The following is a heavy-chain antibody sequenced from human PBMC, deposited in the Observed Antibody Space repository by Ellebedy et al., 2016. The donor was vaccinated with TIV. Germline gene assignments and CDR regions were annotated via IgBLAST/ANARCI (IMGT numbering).Heavy chain of an antibody. CDR3: ARGDYGDCNWFDA. D-gene: IGHD4-17*01. CDR1: GDSLHNNC. Sequence: MPSETLSLTCAVSGDSLHNNCWNWVRQTAAKGLEWIGRIHYSGSAKYNPSLDSRVAMSRDASKNHVFLTMDSLTAADTAVYYCARGDYGDCNWFDAWGQGILVTVSS. V-gene: IGHV4-4*07. J-gene: IGHJ5*02. CDR2: IHYSGSA.